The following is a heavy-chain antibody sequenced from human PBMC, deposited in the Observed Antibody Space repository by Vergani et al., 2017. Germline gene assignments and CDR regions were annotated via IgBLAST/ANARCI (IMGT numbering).Heavy chain of an antibody. CDR1: GFSFPGYA. CDR2: VSWNSGSI. CDR3: ARGLWDCTHIRCSPPSY. V-gene: IGHV3-9*01. J-gene: IGHJ4*02. D-gene: IGHD2-8*01. Sequence: EVQLLESGGGLVQPGGSLRLSCEASGFSFPGYAMSWVRQAPGKGLEWVSSVSWNSGSIGYADSVKGRFTISRDNAKNSLYLQMNSLRAEDTALYYCARGLWDCTHIRCSPPSYWGQGTQVTVSS.